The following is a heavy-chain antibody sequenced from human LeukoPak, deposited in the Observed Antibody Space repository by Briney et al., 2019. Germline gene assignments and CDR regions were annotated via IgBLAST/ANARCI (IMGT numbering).Heavy chain of an antibody. CDR2: IYYSGST. V-gene: IGHV4-31*03. J-gene: IGHJ4*02. CDR3: ARDYCSGGSCYGFDY. CDR1: GGSISSGGYY. D-gene: IGHD2-15*01. Sequence: PSETLSLTCTVSGGSISSGGYYWSWLRQHPGKGLEWIGYIYYSGSTYYNPSLKSRVTISVDTSKNQFSLKLSSVTAADTAVYYCARDYCSGGSCYGFDYWGQGTLVTVSS.